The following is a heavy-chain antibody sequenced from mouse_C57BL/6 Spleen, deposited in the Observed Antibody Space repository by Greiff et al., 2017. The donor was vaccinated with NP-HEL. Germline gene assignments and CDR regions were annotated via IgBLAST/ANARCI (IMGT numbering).Heavy chain of an antibody. D-gene: IGHD1-1*01. Sequence: EVKLVESGGGLVKPGASLKLSCAASGFTFSDYGMHWVRQAPEKGLEWVAYISSGSSTIYYADTLKGRFTISRDNAKNTLFLQMTSLRSEDTAMYYCAGITTVVARLDYWGQGTTLTVSS. CDR3: AGITTVVARLDY. V-gene: IGHV5-17*01. J-gene: IGHJ2*01. CDR2: ISSGSSTI. CDR1: GFTFSDYG.